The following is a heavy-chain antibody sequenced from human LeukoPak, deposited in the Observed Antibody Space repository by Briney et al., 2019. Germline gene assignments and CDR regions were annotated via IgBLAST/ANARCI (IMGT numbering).Heavy chain of an antibody. V-gene: IGHV3-66*01. CDR2: IYSGGST. J-gene: IGHJ3*02. D-gene: IGHD3-9*01. Sequence: GGSLRLSCAASGFTVSSNYMSWVRQAPGKGLEWVSVIYSGGSTYYADSVKGRFTISRDNSKNTLYLQMNSLRAEDTAVYYCARAYILTGYYRDDAFDIWGQGTMVTASS. CDR3: ARAYILTGYYRDDAFDI. CDR1: GFTVSSNY.